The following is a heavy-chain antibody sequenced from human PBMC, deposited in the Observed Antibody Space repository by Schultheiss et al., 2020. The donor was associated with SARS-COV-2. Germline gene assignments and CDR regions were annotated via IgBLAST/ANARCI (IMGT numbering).Heavy chain of an antibody. CDR2: IDWDDDK. V-gene: IGHV2-70*11. Sequence: SGPTLVKPTQTLTLTCTFSGFSLSTSGMCVSWIRQPPGKALEWLARIDWDDDKYYSTSLKTRLTISKDTSKNQVVLTMTNMDPVDTATYYCARTQAQPFGGVLWGYFDYWGQGTLVTVSS. CDR3: ARTQAQPFGGVLWGYFDY. J-gene: IGHJ4*02. D-gene: IGHD3-16*01. CDR1: GFSLSTSGMC.